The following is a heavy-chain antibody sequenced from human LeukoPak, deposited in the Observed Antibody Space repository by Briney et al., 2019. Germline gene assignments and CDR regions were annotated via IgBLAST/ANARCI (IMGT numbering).Heavy chain of an antibody. V-gene: IGHV1-18*01. Sequence: ASVKVSCKASGYTFTSYGISWVRQAPGQGLEWMGWISAYNGNTNYAQKLQGRVTMTTDTSTSTAYMELRSLRSDDTAVYYCARDKDTAMAFHAFDIWGQGTMVTVSS. D-gene: IGHD5-18*01. CDR3: ARDKDTAMAFHAFDI. CDR1: GYTFTSYG. CDR2: ISAYNGNT. J-gene: IGHJ3*02.